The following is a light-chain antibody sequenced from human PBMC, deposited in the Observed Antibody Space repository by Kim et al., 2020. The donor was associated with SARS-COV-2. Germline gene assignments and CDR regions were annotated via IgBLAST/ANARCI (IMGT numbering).Light chain of an antibody. CDR3: QQSYSTPVT. CDR2: AAS. V-gene: IGKV1-39*01. J-gene: IGKJ2*01. CDR1: QSISSY. Sequence: DIQMTQSPSSLSASVGDRVTITCRASQSISSYLNWYQQKPGKAPKLLIYAASSLQSGVPSRFSGSGSGTDFTLTISSLQPEAFATYYCQQSYSTPVTFGQGTSWRS.